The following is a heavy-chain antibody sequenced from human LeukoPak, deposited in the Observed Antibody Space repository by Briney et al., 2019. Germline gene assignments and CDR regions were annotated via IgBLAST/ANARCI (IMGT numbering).Heavy chain of an antibody. CDR2: INHSGST. V-gene: IGHV4-34*01. J-gene: IGHJ4*02. CDR1: GGSFSGYY. D-gene: IGHD3-16*02. CDR3: ARVASYLSYFDY. Sequence: SETLSLTCAVYGGSFSGYYWSWIRQPPGKGLEWIGEINHSGSTNYNPSLKSRVTISVGTSKNQFSLKLSSVTAADTAVYYCARVASYLSYFDYWGQGTLVTVSS.